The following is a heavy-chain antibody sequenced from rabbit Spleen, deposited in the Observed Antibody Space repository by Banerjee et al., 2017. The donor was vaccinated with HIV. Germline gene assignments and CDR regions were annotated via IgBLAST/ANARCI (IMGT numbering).Heavy chain of an antibody. D-gene: IGHD4-2*01. CDR2: INAYTGKP. V-gene: IGHV1S45*01. CDR1: GFSFSNKDV. CDR3: ARDAAGREDFNL. J-gene: IGHJ4*01. Sequence: QEQLVESGGGLVQPEGSLTLTCKASGFSFSNKDVMCWVRQAPGKGLEWIACINAYTGKPVYASWAKGRFTISRTSSTTVTLHMTSLTVADTATYFCARDAAGREDFNLWGPGTLVTVS.